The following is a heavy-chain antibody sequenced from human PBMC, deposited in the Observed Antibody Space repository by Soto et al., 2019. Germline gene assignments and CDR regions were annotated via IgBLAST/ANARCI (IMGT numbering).Heavy chain of an antibody. J-gene: IGHJ4*02. CDR3: ARHRYSYGVYYFDY. V-gene: IGHV4-59*08. CDR2: IYYSGST. D-gene: IGHD5-18*01. CDR1: GGSISSHY. Sequence: PSETLSLTCTVSGGSISSHYWSWIRQPPGKGLEWIGYIYYSGSTNYNPSLKSRVTISVDTSKSQFSLKLNSVTAADTAVYYCARHRYSYGVYYFDYWGQGTLVTVSS.